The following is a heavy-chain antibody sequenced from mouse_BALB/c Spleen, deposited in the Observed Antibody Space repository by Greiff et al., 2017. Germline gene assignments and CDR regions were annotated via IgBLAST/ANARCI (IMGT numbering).Heavy chain of an antibody. CDR2: ISSGGSYT. J-gene: IGHJ4*01. Sequence: EVQRVESGGGLVKPGGSLKLSCAASGFTFSSYTMSWVRQTPEKRLEWVATISSGGSYTYYPDSVKGRFTISRDNAKNTLYLQMSSLKSEDTAMYYCTRVNGEPLGYWGQGTSVTVSS. D-gene: IGHD2-13*01. V-gene: IGHV5-6-4*01. CDR1: GFTFSSYT. CDR3: TRVNGEPLGY.